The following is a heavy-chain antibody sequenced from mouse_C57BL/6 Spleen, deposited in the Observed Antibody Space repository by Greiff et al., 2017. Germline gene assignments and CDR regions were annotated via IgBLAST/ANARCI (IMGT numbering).Heavy chain of an antibody. V-gene: IGHV1-69*01. CDR3: ARWRAYAMDY. D-gene: IGHD3-3*01. Sequence: QVQLQQPGAELVMPGASVKLSCKASGYTFTSYWMHWVKQRPGQGLEWIGEIDPSDSYTNYNQKFKGKSTLTVDKSSSTAYMQLSSLTSEDSAVXYCARWRAYAMDYWGQGTSVTVSS. CDR2: IDPSDSYT. J-gene: IGHJ4*01. CDR1: GYTFTSYW.